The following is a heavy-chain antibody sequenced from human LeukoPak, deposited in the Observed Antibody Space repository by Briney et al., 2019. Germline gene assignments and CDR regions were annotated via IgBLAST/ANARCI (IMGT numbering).Heavy chain of an antibody. CDR1: AFIFGGHG. V-gene: IGHV3-23*01. D-gene: IGHD3/OR15-3a*01. CDR3: GRDRDWGAFDV. Sequence: GGSLRLSCEGPAFIFGGHGINWVRQPAGKGLEWVAGITPSGDTSYYADSVRGRFTISRDNSKSIVSLQMNSLRAEDTALYYCGRDRDWGAFDVWGQGSLVTVSS. J-gene: IGHJ5*02. CDR2: ITPSGDTS.